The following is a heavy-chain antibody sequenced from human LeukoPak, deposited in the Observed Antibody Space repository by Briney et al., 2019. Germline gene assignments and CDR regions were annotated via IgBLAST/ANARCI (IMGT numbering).Heavy chain of an antibody. D-gene: IGHD3-3*01. CDR3: ARDRYFWSGYYSGRYYFDY. V-gene: IGHV3-23*01. CDR1: GFTFSSYA. J-gene: IGHJ4*02. Sequence: GGSLRLSCAASGFTFSSYAMSWVRQAPGKGLEWVSAISGSGGSTYYADSVKGRFTIPRDNAKNSLYLQMNSLRAEDTAVYYCARDRYFWSGYYSGRYYFDYWGQGTLVTVSS. CDR2: ISGSGGST.